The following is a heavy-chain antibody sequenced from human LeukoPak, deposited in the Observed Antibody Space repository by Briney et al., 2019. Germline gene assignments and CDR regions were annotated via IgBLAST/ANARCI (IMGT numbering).Heavy chain of an antibody. Sequence: GGSLRPSCAASGFTFSSYWMHWVRQAPGKGLVWVSRINSDGSSTSYADSVKGRFTISRDNAKNTLYLQMNSLRAEDTAVYYCARDPRSGYYFPWGQGTLVTVSS. CDR2: INSDGSST. CDR1: GFTFSSYW. J-gene: IGHJ5*02. D-gene: IGHD3-22*01. V-gene: IGHV3-74*01. CDR3: ARDPRSGYYFP.